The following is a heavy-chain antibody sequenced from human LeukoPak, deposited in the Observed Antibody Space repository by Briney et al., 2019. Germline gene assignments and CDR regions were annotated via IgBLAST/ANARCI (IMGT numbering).Heavy chain of an antibody. D-gene: IGHD5-12*01. J-gene: IGHJ6*03. CDR1: GFTFSSYN. CDR3: AREHSGYDFPGRDYYYMDV. CDR2: ISSTSRSYI. Sequence: GGSLRLSCAASGFTFSSYNVNWVRQAPGKGLEWVSSISSTSRSYIYYADSVKGRFTISRDNAKNSLYLQMNSLRAEGTAVYYCAREHSGYDFPGRDYYYMDVWGKGTTVTVSS. V-gene: IGHV3-21*01.